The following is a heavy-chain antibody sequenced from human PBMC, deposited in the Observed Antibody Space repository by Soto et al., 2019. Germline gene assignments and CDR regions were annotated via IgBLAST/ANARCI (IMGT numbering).Heavy chain of an antibody. V-gene: IGHV3-21*01. CDR3: ARITGSSGHDAFDI. CDR2: ISSSSSYI. Sequence: GGSLRLSCAASGFTFSSYSMNWVRQAPGKGLEWVSSISSSSSYIYYADSVKGRFTISRDNAKNSLYLQMNSLRAEDTAVYYCARITGSSGHDAFDIWGQGTMVTVS. D-gene: IGHD3-22*01. CDR1: GFTFSSYS. J-gene: IGHJ3*02.